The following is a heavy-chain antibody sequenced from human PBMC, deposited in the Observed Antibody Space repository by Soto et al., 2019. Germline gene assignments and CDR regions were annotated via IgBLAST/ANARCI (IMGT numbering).Heavy chain of an antibody. CDR3: ARADLAYDFWSGLNPFFDY. V-gene: IGHV1-2*02. D-gene: IGHD3-3*01. CDR2: INPNSGGT. CDR1: GYTFTGYY. J-gene: IGHJ4*02. Sequence: ASVKVSCKASGYTFTGYYMHWVRQAPGQGLEWMGWINPNSGGTNYAQKFQGRVTMTRDTSISTAYMELSRLRSDDTAVYYCARADLAYDFWSGLNPFFDYWGQGTLVPVSS.